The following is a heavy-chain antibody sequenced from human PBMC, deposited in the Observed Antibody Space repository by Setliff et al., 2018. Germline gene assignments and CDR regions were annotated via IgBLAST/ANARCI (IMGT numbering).Heavy chain of an antibody. CDR1: GFTFSSSA. CDR3: AKHGAYNDFLTGYNFYYDMDV. D-gene: IGHD3-9*01. J-gene: IGHJ6*02. Sequence: GGSLRLSCAASGFTFSSSAMAWVRQAPGKGLEWVSAISSTITSTYYADSVKGRFTMARDNSKNTLYLQMNSLRAEDTAVYYCAKHGAYNDFLTGYNFYYDMDVWGQGTTVTVSS. V-gene: IGHV3-23*01. CDR2: ISSTITST.